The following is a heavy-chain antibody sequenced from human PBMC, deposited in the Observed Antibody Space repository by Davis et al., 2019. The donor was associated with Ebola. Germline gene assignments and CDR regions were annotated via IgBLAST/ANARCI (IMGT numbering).Heavy chain of an antibody. Sequence: PSETLSLTCTVSGGSISSYYWSWIRQPPGKGLEWIGYIYYSGSTNYNPSLKSRVTISVDTSKNQFSLKLSSVTAADTAVYYCARGGGSYWNGAYYFDYWGQGTLVTVSS. V-gene: IGHV4-59*01. CDR3: ARGGGSYWNGAYYFDY. D-gene: IGHD1-26*01. CDR2: IYYSGST. CDR1: GGSISSYY. J-gene: IGHJ4*02.